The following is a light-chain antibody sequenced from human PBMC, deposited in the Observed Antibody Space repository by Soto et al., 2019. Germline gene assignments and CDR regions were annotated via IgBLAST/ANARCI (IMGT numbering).Light chain of an antibody. J-gene: IGKJ1*01. CDR2: DAS. V-gene: IGKV1-5*01. CDR1: QSVSRW. Sequence: DIQMTQSPSTLSASVGNRVTITCRASQSVSRWLAWYQQKPGKAPKLLIYDASSLESGVPSRFSGSGSGTEFTLTINSLQPGDSATYYCQQYSTLWTVGQGTKVDSK. CDR3: QQYSTLWT.